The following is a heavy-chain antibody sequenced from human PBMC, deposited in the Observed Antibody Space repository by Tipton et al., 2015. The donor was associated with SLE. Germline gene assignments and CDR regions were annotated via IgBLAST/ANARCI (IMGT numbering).Heavy chain of an antibody. V-gene: IGHV4-39*07. J-gene: IGHJ4*02. CDR2: IYYSGST. CDR3: ARFRYYDLLYYFDY. CDR1: GGSISSSSYY. D-gene: IGHD3-3*01. Sequence: TLSLTCTFSGGSISSSSYYWGWIRQPPGKGLEWIGSIYYSGSTYYNPSLKSRVTISVDTSKNQFSLKLSSVTAADTAVYYCARFRYYDLLYYFDYWGQGTLVTVSS.